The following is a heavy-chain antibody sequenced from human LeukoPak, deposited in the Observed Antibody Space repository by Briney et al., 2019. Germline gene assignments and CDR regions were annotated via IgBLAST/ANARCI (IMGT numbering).Heavy chain of an antibody. D-gene: IGHD6-19*01. V-gene: IGHV1-8*01. CDR2: MNPKSGNT. CDR3: ARGRQWLAPLDF. Sequence: ASVKVSCKASGYTFSTYDINWVRQAPGQGLEWMGWMNPKSGNTGFAQKFQGRLTMTRDTSISTAYMQLSSLRSEDTAVYYCARGRQWLAPLDFWGQGALVTVAP. J-gene: IGHJ4*02. CDR1: GYTFSTYD.